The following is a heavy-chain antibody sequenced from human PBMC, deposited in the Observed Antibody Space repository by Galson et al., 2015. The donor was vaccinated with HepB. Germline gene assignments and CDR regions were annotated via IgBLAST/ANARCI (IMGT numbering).Heavy chain of an antibody. Sequence: SVKVSCKASGNTFTSYDINWVRQATGQGLEWMGWMNPNSGNTGYAQKFQGRVTMTRNTSISTAYMELSSLRSEDTAVYYCARALGCSGGSCYYYYGMDVWGQGTTVTVSS. CDR2: MNPNSGNT. V-gene: IGHV1-8*01. J-gene: IGHJ6*02. CDR3: ARALGCSGGSCYYYYGMDV. D-gene: IGHD2-15*01. CDR1: GNTFTSYD.